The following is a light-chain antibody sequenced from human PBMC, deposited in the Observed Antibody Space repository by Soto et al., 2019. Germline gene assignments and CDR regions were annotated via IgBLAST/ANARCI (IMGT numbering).Light chain of an antibody. CDR2: SAS. CDR1: QTISSW. CDR3: QQANTFGLT. V-gene: IGKV1-12*01. Sequence: IQMTQAPSTRSGSVGDRVTITCRASQTISSWLAWYQQKSGKAPKLLIYSASSLVSGVPSRFSGSGSGTDFTLTISSLRPEDFATYYCQQANTFGLTFGGGTKVDIK. J-gene: IGKJ4*01.